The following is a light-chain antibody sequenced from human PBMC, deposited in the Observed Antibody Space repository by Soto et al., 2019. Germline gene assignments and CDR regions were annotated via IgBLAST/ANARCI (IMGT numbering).Light chain of an antibody. J-gene: IGKJ2*01. CDR2: SAS. CDR1: QSISSN. CDR3: QQYINWPPTYT. Sequence: EIVMTQSPATLSVSPGERATLSCRASQSISSNLAWYQQKPGQAPSLLIYSASTRATGIPARFSGSGSETEFTLTISSLQAEDVAVYYCQQYINWPPTYTFGQGTKLEIK. V-gene: IGKV3-15*01.